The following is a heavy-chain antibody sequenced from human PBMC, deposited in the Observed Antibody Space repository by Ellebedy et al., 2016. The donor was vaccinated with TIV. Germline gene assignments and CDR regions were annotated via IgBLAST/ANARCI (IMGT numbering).Heavy chain of an antibody. V-gene: IGHV3-33*08. CDR1: GFTFHAYG. CDR3: ASSLMENEAVAGTTFFQY. J-gene: IGHJ1*01. CDR2: IWYDGSYK. Sequence: PGGSLRLSCAASGFTFHAYGMQWVRQAPGKGLEWVAVIWYDGSYKYYADSVKGRFTISRDNAKNSLYLQMNSLRAEDTAVYYCASSLMENEAVAGTTFFQYWGQGTLVTVSS. D-gene: IGHD6-19*01.